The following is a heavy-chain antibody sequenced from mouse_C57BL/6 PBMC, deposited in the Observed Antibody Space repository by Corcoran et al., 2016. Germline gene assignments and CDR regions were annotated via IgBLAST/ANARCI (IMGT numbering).Heavy chain of an antibody. CDR3: ARWDHNDGSSYGWYFDV. D-gene: IGHD1-1*01. V-gene: IGHV9-3*01. CDR2: INTYSGVP. Sequence: QIQLVQSGPELKKPGETVKISCKASGYTFTTYGMSWVKQAPGKGLKWMGWINTYSGVPTYADDFKGRFAFSLETSASHAYLQINHLKNEDTATYFCARWDHNDGSSYGWYFDVGGTGTTVTVSS. J-gene: IGHJ1*03. CDR1: GYTFTTYG.